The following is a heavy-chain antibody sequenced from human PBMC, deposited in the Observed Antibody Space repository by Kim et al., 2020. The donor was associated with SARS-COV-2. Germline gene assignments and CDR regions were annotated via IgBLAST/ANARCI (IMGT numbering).Heavy chain of an antibody. J-gene: IGHJ6*02. CDR3: ARGHYGLDV. CDR1: GFTFSDWY. CDR2: ISSDSRYT. Sequence: GGSLRLSCVASGFTFSDWYISWIRQAPGKGLDWVSYISSDSRYTYYTDSVRGRFTISRDNAKNSLYLQMNSLRAEDTAVYYCARGHYGLDVWGQGTTVTVSS. V-gene: IGHV3-11*05.